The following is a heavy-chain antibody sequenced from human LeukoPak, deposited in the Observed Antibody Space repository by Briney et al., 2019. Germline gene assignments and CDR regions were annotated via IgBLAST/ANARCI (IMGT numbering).Heavy chain of an antibody. CDR1: GGTFSSCA. CDR2: IIPIFGTA. D-gene: IGHD1-26*01. Sequence: SVKVSCKASGGTFSSCAISWVRQAPGQGLEWMGGIIPIFGTANYAQKFQGRVTITADESTSTAYTELSSLRSEDTAVYYCARPSIVGATGHFDYWGQGTLVTVSS. CDR3: ARPSIVGATGHFDY. J-gene: IGHJ4*02. V-gene: IGHV1-69*13.